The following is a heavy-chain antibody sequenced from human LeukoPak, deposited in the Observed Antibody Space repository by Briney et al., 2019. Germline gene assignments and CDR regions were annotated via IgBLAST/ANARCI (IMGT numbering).Heavy chain of an antibody. Sequence: GGSLRLSCAASGFTFSSYEMNWVRQAPGKGLEWVPYISSSGSTIYYADSVKGRFTISRDNAKNSLYLQMNSLRAEDTAVYYCARSHPRRPHEVDILTGYYDYWGQGTLVTVSS. V-gene: IGHV3-48*03. J-gene: IGHJ4*02. CDR1: GFTFSSYE. D-gene: IGHD3-9*01. CDR2: ISSSGSTI. CDR3: ARSHPRRPHEVDILTGYYDY.